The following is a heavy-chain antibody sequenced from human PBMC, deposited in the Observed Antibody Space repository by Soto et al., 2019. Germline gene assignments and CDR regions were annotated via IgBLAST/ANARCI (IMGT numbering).Heavy chain of an antibody. D-gene: IGHD2-15*01. CDR3: ARDSSPHCSGGSCYSRFDY. Sequence: ASVTVSCKASGSTFRNYGITWVRQAPGQGLEWMGWISAYNGYTNYAQRLQDRVTMATDTSTTTAYMEVRSLRSDDTAVYYCARDSSPHCSGGSCYSRFDYWGQGTLVTVSS. CDR2: ISAYNGYT. J-gene: IGHJ4*02. CDR1: GSTFRNYG. V-gene: IGHV1-18*01.